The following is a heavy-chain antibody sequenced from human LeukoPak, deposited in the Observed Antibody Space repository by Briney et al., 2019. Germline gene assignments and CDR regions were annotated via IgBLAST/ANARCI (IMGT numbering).Heavy chain of an antibody. V-gene: IGHV4-30-4*08. CDR2: IYYSGST. Sequence: PSQTLSLTCTGSGGSISSGDYYWSWIRQPPGKGVEWIGYIYYSGSTYYNPSLKSRVTISVDRSKNQFSLKLSSVTAADTAVYYCARAAVGATGYFQHLGQGTLVTVSS. CDR1: GGSISSGDYY. J-gene: IGHJ1*01. CDR3: ARAAVGATGYFQH. D-gene: IGHD1-26*01.